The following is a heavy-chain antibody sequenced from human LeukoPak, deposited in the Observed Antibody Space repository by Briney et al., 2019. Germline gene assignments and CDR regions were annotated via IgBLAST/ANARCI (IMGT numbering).Heavy chain of an antibody. CDR2: IYYSGST. J-gene: IGHJ3*01. CDR3: VRPDDNSFDF. Sequence: SETLSLTCTVSGGSISSSSYYWGWIRQPPGKGLEWIGSIYYSGSTYYNPSLKSRVTISVDTSKNQFSLKLSSVTAADTAVYYCVRPDDNSFDFWGQGTMVTVSS. CDR1: GGSISSSSYY. D-gene: IGHD3-9*01. V-gene: IGHV4-39*01.